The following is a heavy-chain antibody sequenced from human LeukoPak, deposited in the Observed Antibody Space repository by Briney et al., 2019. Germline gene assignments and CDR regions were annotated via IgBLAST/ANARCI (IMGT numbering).Heavy chain of an antibody. CDR2: ISSNGGST. D-gene: IGHD1-26*01. V-gene: IGHV3-64*01. CDR3: AKDPPIVGATHFDY. CDR1: GFTFSSYA. Sequence: GGSLRLSCAASGFTFSSYAMHWVRQAPGKGLEYVSAISSNGGSTYYANSVKGRFTISRDNSKNTLYLQMNSLRVEDTAVYYCAKDPPIVGATHFDYWGQGTLVTVSS. J-gene: IGHJ4*02.